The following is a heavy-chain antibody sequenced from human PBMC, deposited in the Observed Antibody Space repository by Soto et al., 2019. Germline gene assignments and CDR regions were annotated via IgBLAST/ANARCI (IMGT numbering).Heavy chain of an antibody. CDR1: GFTFSNYA. D-gene: IGHD3-10*01. CDR2: ISGSGVST. J-gene: IGHJ4*02. CDR3: AKDITIVRGNIITPSPFDY. V-gene: IGHV3-23*01. Sequence: LRLSCAASGFTFSNYAMSWVRQAPGKGLEWVAAISGSGVSTKYADSVKGRFTIFRDNSKNTLYVQVNSLRAEDTAVYYCAKDITIVRGNIITPSPFDYWGLGTVVTV.